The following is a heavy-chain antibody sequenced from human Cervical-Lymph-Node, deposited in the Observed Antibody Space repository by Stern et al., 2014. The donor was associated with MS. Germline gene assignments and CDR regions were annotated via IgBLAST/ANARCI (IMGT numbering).Heavy chain of an antibody. J-gene: IGHJ3*01. CDR1: GYTFTAYY. CDR2: INPNTGAT. V-gene: IGHV1-2*02. CDR3: ARGIRYSWNNNAPAFDV. D-gene: IGHD1/OR15-1a*01. Sequence: VQLVQSGAEVKKPGASVKVSCKGSGYTFTAYYIQWVRQAPGQGFEWMGWINPNTGATNNAQKFQGRVTMTRDTSISTVYMELSSLTSDDMAVYYCARGIRYSWNNNAPAFDVWGQGTMVTVSS.